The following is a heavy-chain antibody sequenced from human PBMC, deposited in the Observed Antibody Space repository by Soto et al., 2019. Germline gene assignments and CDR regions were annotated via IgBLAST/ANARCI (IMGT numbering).Heavy chain of an antibody. CDR3: AKDRDYSTDRDYYNHYGMDV. V-gene: IGHV3-23*01. J-gene: IGHJ6*02. D-gene: IGHD4-4*01. Sequence: LRLSCAASGFTFSSYAMSWVRQAPGKGLEWVSAISGSGGSTYYADSVKGRFTISRDNSKNTLYLQMNSLRAEDTAVYYCAKDRDYSTDRDYYNHYGMDVWGQGTTVTVSS. CDR2: ISGSGGST. CDR1: GFTFSSYA.